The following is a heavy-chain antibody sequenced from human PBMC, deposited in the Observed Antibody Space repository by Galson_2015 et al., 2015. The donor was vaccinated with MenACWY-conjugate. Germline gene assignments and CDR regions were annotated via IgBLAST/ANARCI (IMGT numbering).Heavy chain of an antibody. J-gene: IGHJ4*02. Sequence: SLRLSCAASGFTFSNFGLSWVRKAPGEGLEWVSSIGGSGDSTYYADSVKGRFTISRDNSRNTLSLQMNSLRAEDTAVYHCAKFGPSGGVTTGWILHLDSWGQGTPVTVSS. CDR2: IGGSGDST. CDR1: GFTFSNFG. V-gene: IGHV3-23*01. D-gene: IGHD1-26*01. CDR3: AKFGPSGGVTTGWILHLDS.